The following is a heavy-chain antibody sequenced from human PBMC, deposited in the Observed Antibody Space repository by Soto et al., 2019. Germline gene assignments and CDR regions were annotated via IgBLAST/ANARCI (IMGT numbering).Heavy chain of an antibody. Sequence: RLSCAASGFTVSSNYMSWVRQAPGKGLEWVSVIYSGGSTYYADSVKGRFTISRDNSKNTLYLQMNSLRAEDTAVYYCATKPGIAAPDAFDIWGQGTMVTVSS. CDR3: ATKPGIAAPDAFDI. CDR2: IYSGGST. V-gene: IGHV3-53*01. D-gene: IGHD6-13*01. J-gene: IGHJ3*02. CDR1: GFTVSSNY.